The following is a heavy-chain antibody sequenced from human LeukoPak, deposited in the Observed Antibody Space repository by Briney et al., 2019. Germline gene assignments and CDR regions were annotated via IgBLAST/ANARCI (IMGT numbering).Heavy chain of an antibody. Sequence: ASVRVSCKASGYIFTNYDIDWVRQAAGQGLEWVGYIDPNSGYTSYAQKFQGRVTMTRDTSTSTAYMELSSLRSEDTAVYYCAKGPRPAYYGDYGGRGYWGQGTLVTVSS. CDR3: AKGPRPAYYGDYGGRGY. CDR1: GYIFTNYD. V-gene: IGHV1-8*01. D-gene: IGHD4-17*01. J-gene: IGHJ4*02. CDR2: IDPNSGYT.